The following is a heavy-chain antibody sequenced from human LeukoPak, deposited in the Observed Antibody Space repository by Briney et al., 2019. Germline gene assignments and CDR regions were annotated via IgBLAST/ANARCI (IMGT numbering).Heavy chain of an antibody. J-gene: IGHJ6*02. Sequence: GASVKVSCKASGYTFTSYAMHWVRQAPGQRLEWMGWINAGNGNTEYSQKFQGRVTITRDTSASTAYMELSSLRSEDTAVYYCARCLPRGATYCGMDVWGQGTTVTVSS. CDR2: INAGNGNT. CDR3: ARCLPRGATYCGMDV. D-gene: IGHD1-26*01. V-gene: IGHV1-3*01. CDR1: GYTFTSYA.